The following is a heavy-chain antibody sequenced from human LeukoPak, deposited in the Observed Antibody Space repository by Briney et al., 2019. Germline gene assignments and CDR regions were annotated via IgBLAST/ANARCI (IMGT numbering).Heavy chain of an antibody. CDR3: AKWSGNRPLYYFDY. CDR2: ISSSDGNSK. Sequence: PGTSLRLSCAPSGFTFTCCGMHWVRQASGKGLEWVAAISSSDGNSKYYADSVKGRFTISRDNYKNTVYLQMNSLRADDTAVYYCAKWSGNRPLYYFDYWGQGTLVTVSS. V-gene: IGHV3-30*18. CDR1: GFTFTCCG. J-gene: IGHJ4*02. D-gene: IGHD3-3*01.